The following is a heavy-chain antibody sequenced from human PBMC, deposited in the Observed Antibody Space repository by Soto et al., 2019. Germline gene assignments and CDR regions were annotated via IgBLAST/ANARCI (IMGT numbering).Heavy chain of an antibody. D-gene: IGHD5-12*01. Sequence: QLQLQESGSGLVKPSQTLSLTCAVSGGSISSCGYSWSWIRQPPGKGLEWIGYIYHSGSTYYNPSRKSRVTTPVDRSKNQFSLKLSSVTAADTAVYYCAAGGGLPRYYWGQGTLVTVSS. CDR1: GGSISSCGYS. V-gene: IGHV4-30-2*01. J-gene: IGHJ4*02. CDR3: AAGGGLPRYY. CDR2: IYHSGST.